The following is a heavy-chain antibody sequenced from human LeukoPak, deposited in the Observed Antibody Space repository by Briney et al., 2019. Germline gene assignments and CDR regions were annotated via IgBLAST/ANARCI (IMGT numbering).Heavy chain of an antibody. CDR1: GYTLTELS. V-gene: IGHV1-24*01. CDR3: ATMITMVRGVIITSMEFPAPGAFDI. CDR2: FDPKDGET. J-gene: IGHJ3*02. Sequence: ASVKVSCKVSGYTLTELSMHWVRQAPGKGLEWMGGFDPKDGETIYAQKFQGRVTMTEDTSTDTAYMELSSLRSEDTAVYYCATMITMVRGVIITSMEFPAPGAFDIWGQGTMVTVSS. D-gene: IGHD3-10*01.